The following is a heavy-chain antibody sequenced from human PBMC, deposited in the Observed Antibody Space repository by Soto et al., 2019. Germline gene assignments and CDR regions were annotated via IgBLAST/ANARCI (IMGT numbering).Heavy chain of an antibody. CDR2: FDPEDGET. V-gene: IGHV1-24*01. J-gene: IGHJ4*02. CDR3: ATLAYYDFWSGYDH. Sequence: ASVKVSCKVSGYTLTELSMHWVRQAPGKGLEWMGGFDPEDGETIYAQKFQGRVTMTEDTSTDTAYMELSSLRSEDTAVYYCATLAYYDFWSGYDHWGLGTLVTVSS. CDR1: GYTLTELS. D-gene: IGHD3-3*01.